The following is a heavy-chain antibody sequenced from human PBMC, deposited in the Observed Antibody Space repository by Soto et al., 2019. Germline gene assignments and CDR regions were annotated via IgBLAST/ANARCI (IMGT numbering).Heavy chain of an antibody. J-gene: IGHJ5*02. CDR1: GFTFSSYA. CDR2: ISGSGGST. Sequence: GSLRLSCAASGFTFSSYAMSWVRQAPGKGLEWVSAISGSGGSTYYADSVKGRFTISRDNSKNTLYLQMNSLRAEDTAVYYCAKGLAAQIFSSSPGYNRFDPWGQGTLVTVSS. D-gene: IGHD6-13*01. V-gene: IGHV3-23*01. CDR3: AKGLAAQIFSSSPGYNRFDP.